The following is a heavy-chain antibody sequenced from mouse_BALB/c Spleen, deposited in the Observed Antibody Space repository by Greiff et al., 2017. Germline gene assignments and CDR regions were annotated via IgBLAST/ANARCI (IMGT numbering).Heavy chain of an antibody. J-gene: IGHJ4*01. Sequence: VQLQQSGPELVKPGASVKMSCKASGYTFTSYVMHWVKQKPGQGLEWIGYINPYNDGTKYNEKFKGKATLTSDKSSSTAYMELSSLTSEDSAVYYCARRSLYGNYGAMDYWGQGTSVTVSS. CDR1: GYTFTSYV. D-gene: IGHD2-1*01. V-gene: IGHV1-14*01. CDR2: INPYNDGT. CDR3: ARRSLYGNYGAMDY.